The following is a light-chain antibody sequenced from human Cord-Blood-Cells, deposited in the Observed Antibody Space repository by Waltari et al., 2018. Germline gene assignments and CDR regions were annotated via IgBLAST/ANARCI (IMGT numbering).Light chain of an antibody. Sequence: QSVLTQPPSGSGAPGQRVTISCTGSSSNIGAGYDVHWYQQLPGTATKLLIYGKSRRPSGVPDRFSGSKSGTSASLAITVLQAEDEADYYCQSYDSSLSGYVFGTGTKVTVL. CDR2: GKS. V-gene: IGLV1-40*01. CDR1: SSNIGAGYD. CDR3: QSYDSSLSGYV. J-gene: IGLJ1*01.